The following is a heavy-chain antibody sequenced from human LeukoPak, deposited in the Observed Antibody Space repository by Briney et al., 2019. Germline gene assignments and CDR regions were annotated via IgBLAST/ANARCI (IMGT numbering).Heavy chain of an antibody. D-gene: IGHD3-16*02. V-gene: IGHV4-30-4*01. J-gene: IGHJ4*02. CDR2: IYYSGTT. Sequence: KTSETLSLTCTVSGASISSGDYYWSWIRQPPGKGLEWIGYIYYSGTTNYNPSLKTRVTISVDTSKNQFSLKLSSVTAADTAVYYCARGPNYVWGSYRYFDYWGQGILVTVSS. CDR3: ARGPNYVWGSYRYFDY. CDR1: GASISSGDYY.